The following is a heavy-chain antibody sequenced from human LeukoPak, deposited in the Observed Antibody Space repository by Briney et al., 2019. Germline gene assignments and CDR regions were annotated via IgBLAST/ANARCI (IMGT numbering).Heavy chain of an antibody. Sequence: SQTLSLTCAVSGGSISSGGYSWSGIRQPPGKGLEWIGYIYYSGSTYYNPSLKSRVTISVDTSKNQFSLKLSSVTAADTAVYYCARGTYYYYDSSGYLFWFDPWGQGTLVTVSS. V-gene: IGHV4-30-4*07. CDR3: ARGTYYYYDSSGYLFWFDP. CDR1: GGSISSGGYS. D-gene: IGHD3-22*01. CDR2: IYYSGST. J-gene: IGHJ5*02.